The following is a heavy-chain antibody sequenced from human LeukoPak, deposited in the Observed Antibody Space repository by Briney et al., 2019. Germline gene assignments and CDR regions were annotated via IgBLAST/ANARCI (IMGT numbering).Heavy chain of an antibody. CDR1: GGTFSKYG. D-gene: IGHD5-18*01. CDR3: ARAASDDTAMATPFVN. Sequence: SVKVSCKASGGTFSKYGINWVRQAPGQGLEWMGGITPIFGTAKYLQKFQGRVTITADESTSTAYMELSSLRFEDTPIFYCARAASDDTAMATPFVNWGQGTLVTVSP. CDR2: ITPIFGTA. V-gene: IGHV1-69*13. J-gene: IGHJ4*02.